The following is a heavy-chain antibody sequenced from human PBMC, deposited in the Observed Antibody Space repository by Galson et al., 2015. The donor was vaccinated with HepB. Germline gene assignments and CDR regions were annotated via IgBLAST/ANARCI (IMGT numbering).Heavy chain of an antibody. J-gene: IGHJ4*02. CDR1: GYTFTGYY. CDR2: INPNSGGT. D-gene: IGHD2-15*01. Sequence: SCKASGYTFTGYYMHWVRQAPGQGLEWMGRINPNSGGTNYAQKFQGRVTMTRDTSISTAYMELSRLRSDDTAVYYCARDSLGYCSGGSCYTSVFDYWGQGTLVTVSS. CDR3: ARDSLGYCSGGSCYTSVFDY. V-gene: IGHV1-2*06.